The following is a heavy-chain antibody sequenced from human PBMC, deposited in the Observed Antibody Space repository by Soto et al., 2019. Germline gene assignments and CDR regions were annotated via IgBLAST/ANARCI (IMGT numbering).Heavy chain of an antibody. J-gene: IGHJ5*01. CDR2: INPNSGGT. Sequence: ASVKVSCKASGYTFTGYYMHWVRQAPGQGLEWMGWINPNSGGTNYAQKFQGRVTMTRDTSISTAYMELSRLRSDDTAVYYCARDKGDTGTIFGVVINWFDSWGQGTLVTVSS. CDR1: GYTFTGYY. V-gene: IGHV1-2*02. CDR3: ARDKGDTGTIFGVVINWFDS. D-gene: IGHD3-3*01.